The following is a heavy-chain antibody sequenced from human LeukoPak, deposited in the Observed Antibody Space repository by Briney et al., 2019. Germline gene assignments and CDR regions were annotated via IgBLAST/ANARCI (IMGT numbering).Heavy chain of an antibody. Sequence: SETLSLTCTVSGGSISSGSYYWSWIRQPAGKGLEWIGRIYTSGSTNYNPSLKSRVTISVDTSKNQFSLKLSSVTAADTAVYYCARLEEYYYDSSVFNWFDPWGQGTLVTVSS. J-gene: IGHJ5*02. CDR1: GGSISSGSYY. CDR3: ARLEEYYYDSSVFNWFDP. CDR2: IYTSGST. D-gene: IGHD3-22*01. V-gene: IGHV4-61*02.